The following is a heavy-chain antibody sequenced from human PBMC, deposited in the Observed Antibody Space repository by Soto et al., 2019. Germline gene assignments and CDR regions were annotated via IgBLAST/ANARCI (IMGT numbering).Heavy chain of an antibody. V-gene: IGHV4-34*01. CDR1: GGSFSGYY. Sequence: QVQLQQWGAGLLKPSETLSLTCAVYGGSFSGYYWSWIRQPPGKGLEWIGEINHSGSTNYNPSLKRRVTISVDTSKNQLSLNLSSVTAADTAVYYCARTGSYGQGDYLGQGTLVTVSS. CDR3: ARTGSYGQGDY. D-gene: IGHD1-26*01. J-gene: IGHJ4*02. CDR2: INHSGST.